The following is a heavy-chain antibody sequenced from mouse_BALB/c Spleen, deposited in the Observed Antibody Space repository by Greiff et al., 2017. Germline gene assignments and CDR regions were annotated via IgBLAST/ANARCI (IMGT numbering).Heavy chain of an antibody. V-gene: IGHV5-6*02. CDR2: ISSGGSYT. J-gene: IGHJ2*01. Sequence: EVMLVESGGDLVKPGGSLKLSCAASGFTFSSYGMSWVRQTPDKRLEWVATISSGGSYTYYPDSVKGRFTISRDNAKNTLYLQMSSLKSEDTAMYYCARRGDYEADYFDYWGQGTTLTVSS. D-gene: IGHD2-4*01. CDR1: GFTFSSYG. CDR3: ARRGDYEADYFDY.